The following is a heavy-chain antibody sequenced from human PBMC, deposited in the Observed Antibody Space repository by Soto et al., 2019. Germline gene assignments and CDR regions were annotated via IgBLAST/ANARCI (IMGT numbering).Heavy chain of an antibody. CDR2: INHSGST. V-gene: IGHV4-34*01. Sequence: SETLSLTCAVYGGSFSGYYWTWIRQPPGTGLEWIGEINHSGSTNYNPSLKSRVTISVDTSKNQFSLKLSSATAADTALYYCTRRGRYGSGSYEWLDWGQGTLVTVSS. D-gene: IGHD3-10*01. CDR1: GGSFSGYY. CDR3: TRRGRYGSGSYEWLD. J-gene: IGHJ4*02.